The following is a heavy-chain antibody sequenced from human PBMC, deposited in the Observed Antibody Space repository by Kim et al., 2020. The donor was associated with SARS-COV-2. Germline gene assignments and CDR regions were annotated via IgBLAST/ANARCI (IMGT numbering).Heavy chain of an antibody. D-gene: IGHD3-10*01. CDR1: GGSISSSSYY. V-gene: IGHV4-39*01. J-gene: IGHJ4*02. CDR3: ASPNYYGSGSYRDY. CDR2: IYYSGST. Sequence: SETLSLTCTVSGGSISSSSYYWGWIRQPPGKGLEWIGSIYYSGSTYYNPSLKSRVTISVDTSKNQFSLKLSSVTAADTAVYYCASPNYYGSGSYRDYWGQGTLVTVSS.